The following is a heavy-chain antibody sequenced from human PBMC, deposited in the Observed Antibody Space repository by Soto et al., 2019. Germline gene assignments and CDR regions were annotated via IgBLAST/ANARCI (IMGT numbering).Heavy chain of an antibody. CDR3: AGQPTTGDTDLWFDP. Sequence: QLQLLESGPGLVKASETLSLTCNVSGGSISTSRSYWAWIRQPPGKGLEWLANIFYSGSTYYNPSLASRVQVSGGTSKNEFSLKLRSVTAADTAVYYCAGQPTTGDTDLWFDPWGQGTLVTVSS. CDR2: IFYSGST. J-gene: IGHJ5*02. V-gene: IGHV4-39*01. CDR1: GGSISTSRSY. D-gene: IGHD2-21*01.